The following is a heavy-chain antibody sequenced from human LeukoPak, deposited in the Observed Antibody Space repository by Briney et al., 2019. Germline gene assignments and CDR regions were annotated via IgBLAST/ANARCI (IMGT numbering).Heavy chain of an antibody. Sequence: SETLSLTCAVYGGSFSGYYWSWIRQPPGKGLEWIGEINHSGSTNYNPSLKSRVTISVDTSKNQFSLKLSSVTAADTAVYYCARHYYGSGSYYYYYYMDVWGKGTTVTISS. CDR2: INHSGST. V-gene: IGHV4-34*01. CDR3: ARHYYGSGSYYYYYYMDV. J-gene: IGHJ6*03. CDR1: GGSFSGYY. D-gene: IGHD3-10*01.